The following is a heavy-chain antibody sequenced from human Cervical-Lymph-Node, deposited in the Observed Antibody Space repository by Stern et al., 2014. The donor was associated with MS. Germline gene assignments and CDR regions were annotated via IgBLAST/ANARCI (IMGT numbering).Heavy chain of an antibody. D-gene: IGHD6-13*01. CDR3: ARYRLAAAGSLAFDY. V-gene: IGHV4-59*01. J-gene: IGHJ4*02. CDR2: IYYSGST. CDR1: GGSISSYY. Sequence: QMQLQESGPGLVKPSENLSLTCTVSGGSISSYYWSWIRQPPGKGLEWIGYIYYSGSTNYNPSLKRRVTISVDTSKNQFSLKLSSVTAADTAVYYCARYRLAAAGSLAFDYWGKGTLVTVSS.